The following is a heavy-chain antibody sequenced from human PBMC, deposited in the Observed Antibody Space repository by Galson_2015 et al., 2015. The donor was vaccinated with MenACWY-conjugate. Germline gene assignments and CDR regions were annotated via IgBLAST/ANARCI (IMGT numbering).Heavy chain of an antibody. J-gene: IGHJ4*02. D-gene: IGHD5-18*01. Sequence: SLRLSCAASGFTFINYAASWVRQAPGKGLEWVSGISGSGERTHYADSVKGRFTISRGNYDKTLYLQTNNLRAEDTAVYYCAKDLWARESSYGPFEYWGQGTLVTFSS. CDR3: AKDLWARESSYGPFEY. CDR2: ISGSGERT. CDR1: GFTFINYA. V-gene: IGHV3-23*01.